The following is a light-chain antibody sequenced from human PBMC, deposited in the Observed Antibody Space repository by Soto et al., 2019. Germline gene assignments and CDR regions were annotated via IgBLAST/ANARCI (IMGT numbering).Light chain of an antibody. CDR1: SSNIGAGYD. CDR2: GNS. CDR3: QSYDSSLSGYV. V-gene: IGLV1-40*01. J-gene: IGLJ1*01. Sequence: QSVLTQPPSVSGAPGQRVTISCTGSSSNIGAGYDVHWYQQLPGTAPKLLIYGNSNRPSGVPDRFSGSKSGTSASLDLTGLQAEDEADYYCQSYDSSLSGYVFGTGTKLTVL.